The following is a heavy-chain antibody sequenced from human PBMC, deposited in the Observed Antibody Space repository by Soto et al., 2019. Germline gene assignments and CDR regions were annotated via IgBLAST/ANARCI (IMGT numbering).Heavy chain of an antibody. D-gene: IGHD4-4*01. J-gene: IGHJ6*02. V-gene: IGHV4-59*01. CDR1: GGSISSYY. CDR2: IYYSGST. Sequence: PSETLSLTCTASGGSISSYYWSWIRQPPGKGLEWIGYIYYSGSTNYNPSLKSRVTISVDTSKNQFSLKLSSVTAADTAVYYCARESVTHYYYYGMDVWGQGTTVTVSS. CDR3: ARESVTHYYYYGMDV.